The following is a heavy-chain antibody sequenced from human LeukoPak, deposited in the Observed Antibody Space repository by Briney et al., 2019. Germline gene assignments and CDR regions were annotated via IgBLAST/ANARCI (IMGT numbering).Heavy chain of an antibody. D-gene: IGHD2-21*01. CDR2: ISSSSSYI. CDR3: ARDPHDPYCGGACYSDY. V-gene: IGHV3-21*01. CDR1: VFTFSSYI. J-gene: IGHJ4*02. Sequence: GGALRVSCAASVFTFSSYILNWVRPAPGRGREWVSSISSSSSYIHYTDSVKGQFTLPRDNAKNSLYLQMKRLRPENTAVYYFARDPHDPYCGGACYSDYWGQGTLVTVSS.